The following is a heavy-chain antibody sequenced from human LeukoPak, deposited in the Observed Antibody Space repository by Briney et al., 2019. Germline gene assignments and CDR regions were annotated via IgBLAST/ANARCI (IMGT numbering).Heavy chain of an antibody. CDR1: GYTFTGYY. CDR2: INPNSGGT. CDR3: ARGLSGGYEPDDY. Sequence: ASVKVSCTASGYTFTGYYMHWVRQAPGQGLEWMGWINPNSGGTNYAQKFQGRVTMTRDTSISTGYMELSRLRSDDTAVYYCARGLSGGYEPDDYWGQGTLVTVSS. V-gene: IGHV1-2*02. D-gene: IGHD5-12*01. J-gene: IGHJ4*02.